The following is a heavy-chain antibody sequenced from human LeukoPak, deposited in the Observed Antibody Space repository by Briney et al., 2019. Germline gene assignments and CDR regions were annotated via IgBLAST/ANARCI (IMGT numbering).Heavy chain of an antibody. Sequence: ASVNVSCKASGYTFTSYAMNWVRQAPGQGLEWMGWINTNTGNPTYAQGFTGRFVFSLDTSVSTAYLQISSLKAEDTAVYYCASSRGSSWYWDFDYWGQGTLVTVSS. CDR3: ASSRGSSWYWDFDY. D-gene: IGHD6-13*01. CDR2: INTNTGNP. CDR1: GYTFTSYA. J-gene: IGHJ4*02. V-gene: IGHV7-4-1*02.